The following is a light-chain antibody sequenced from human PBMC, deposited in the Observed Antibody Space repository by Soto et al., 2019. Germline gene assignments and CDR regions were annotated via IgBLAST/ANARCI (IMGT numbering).Light chain of an antibody. V-gene: IGKV1-5*01. CDR1: QSISSW. CDR2: DAS. Sequence: DIQMPQSPSSRTPSVANRDXYTCPGSQSISSWLAWYQQKPGEAPKLLIYDASSLESGVPSRFSGSGSGTEFTLTISSLQPDDFATYYCQQYNHYSGLTFGGGTKVDNK. J-gene: IGKJ4*01. CDR3: QQYNHYSGLT.